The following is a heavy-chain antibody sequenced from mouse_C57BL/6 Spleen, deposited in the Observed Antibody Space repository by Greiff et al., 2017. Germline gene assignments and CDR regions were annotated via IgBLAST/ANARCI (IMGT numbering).Heavy chain of an antibody. V-gene: IGHV1-7*01. CDR3: ALSIYDDYVLFAY. CDR2: INPSSGYT. J-gene: IGHJ3*01. CDR1: GYTFTSYW. D-gene: IGHD2-4*01. Sequence: QVQLQQSGAELAKPGASVKLSCKASGYTFTSYWMHWVKQRPGQGLEWIGYINPSSGYTTYNQKFKDKATLTADQSSSTAYMQLSSLTYEDSAVXYCALSIYDDYVLFAYWGQGTLVTVSA.